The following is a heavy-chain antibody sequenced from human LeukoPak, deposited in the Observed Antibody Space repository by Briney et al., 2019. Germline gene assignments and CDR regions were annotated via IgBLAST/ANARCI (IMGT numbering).Heavy chain of an antibody. CDR1: RFTFNSYA. V-gene: IGHV3-23*01. J-gene: IGHJ4*02. Sequence: PGGSLGLSCAASRFTFNSYAMSWVRQAPGKGLEWVSVIGGSNGITFYVGSVKGRFTISRDNSKDTLYLQMNSLRAEDTAVYYCARNENSGWGYFDYWGQGTLVTVSS. D-gene: IGHD5-12*01. CDR3: ARNENSGWGYFDY. CDR2: IGGSNGIT.